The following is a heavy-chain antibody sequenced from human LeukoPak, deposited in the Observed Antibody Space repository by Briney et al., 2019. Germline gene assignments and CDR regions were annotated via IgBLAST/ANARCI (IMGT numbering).Heavy chain of an antibody. CDR2: LYSGGGT. CDR3: ARAGGLRIAVAPIDY. CDR1: GFTVSSNY. J-gene: IGHJ4*02. D-gene: IGHD6-19*01. Sequence: GGSLRLSCAASGFTVSSNYMTWVRQAPGKGLEWVSTLYSGGGTFYADSVKGRFTISRDNSKNTLDLHMSGLRAEDTAVYYCARAGGLRIAVAPIDYWGQGTLVTVSS. V-gene: IGHV3-53*01.